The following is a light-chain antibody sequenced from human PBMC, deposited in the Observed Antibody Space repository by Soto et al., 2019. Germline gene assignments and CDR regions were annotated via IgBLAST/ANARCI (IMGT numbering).Light chain of an antibody. CDR3: QQSFSTSWT. CDR1: QSISFY. V-gene: IGKV1-39*01. Sequence: DIQMTQSPSSLSASVGDRVTITCRASQSISFYLNWYQQKPGKAPKLLIYAASSLQSGVPSRFSGSGSGTDFTLTISSLQPEDFATYYCQQSFSTSWTFGQGTKVEI. CDR2: AAS. J-gene: IGKJ1*01.